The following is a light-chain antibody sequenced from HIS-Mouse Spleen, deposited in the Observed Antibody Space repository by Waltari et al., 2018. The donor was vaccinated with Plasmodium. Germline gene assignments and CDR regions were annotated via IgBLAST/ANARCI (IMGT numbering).Light chain of an antibody. CDR3: QQYYSFPRT. J-gene: IGKJ1*01. CDR2: AAS. V-gene: IGKV1D-8*02. Sequence: AIWMTHSPSLLSPSTGDRVTISCRLSQGIRSYLAWYQQKPGKAPELLIYAASTLQSGVPSRFSGSGSGTDFTLTISCLQSEDFATYYCQQYYSFPRTFGQGTKVEIK. CDR1: QGIRSY.